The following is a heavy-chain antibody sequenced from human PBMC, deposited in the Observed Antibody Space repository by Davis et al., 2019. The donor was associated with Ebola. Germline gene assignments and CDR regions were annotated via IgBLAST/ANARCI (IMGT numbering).Heavy chain of an antibody. J-gene: IGHJ6*02. D-gene: IGHD3-3*01. Sequence: GESLKISCAASGFTFSGSAMHWVRQAPGQRLEWMGWINAGNGNTKYSQKFQGRVTITRDTSASTAYMELSSLRSEDTAVYYCAREKNVLRFLEWGGYGMDVWGQGTTVTVSS. V-gene: IGHV1-3*01. CDR2: INAGNGNT. CDR3: AREKNVLRFLEWGGYGMDV. CDR1: GFTFSGSA.